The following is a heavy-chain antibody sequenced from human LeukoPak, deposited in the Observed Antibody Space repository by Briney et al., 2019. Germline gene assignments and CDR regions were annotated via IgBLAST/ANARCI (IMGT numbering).Heavy chain of an antibody. D-gene: IGHD5-12*01. V-gene: IGHV4-38-2*02. CDR2: IYHSGST. CDR3: ARDLEGYSGYDSNDY. J-gene: IGHJ4*02. Sequence: SETLSLTCTVSGYSISSGYYWGWIRQPPGKGLEWIGSIYHSGSTYYNPSLKRRVTISVDTSKNQFSLKLSSVTAADTAVYYCARDLEGYSGYDSNDYWGQGTLVTVSS. CDR1: GYSISSGYY.